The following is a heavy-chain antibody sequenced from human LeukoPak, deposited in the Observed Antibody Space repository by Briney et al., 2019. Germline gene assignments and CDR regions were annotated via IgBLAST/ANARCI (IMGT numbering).Heavy chain of an antibody. V-gene: IGHV3-74*01. Sequence: PGRSLRLSCAASGFTFSSYWMHWVRQAPGKGLVWVSRINSDGSSTSYADSVKGRFTISRDNAKNTLYLQMNSLRAEDTAVYYCARVGDSSGYYGYYYYYYGMDVWGQGTTVTVSS. CDR3: ARVGDSSGYYGYYYYYYGMDV. CDR2: INSDGSST. J-gene: IGHJ6*02. CDR1: GFTFSSYW. D-gene: IGHD3-22*01.